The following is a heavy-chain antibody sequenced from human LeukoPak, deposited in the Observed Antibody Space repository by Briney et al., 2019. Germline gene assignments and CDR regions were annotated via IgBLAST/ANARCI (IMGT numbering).Heavy chain of an antibody. CDR3: AKLRGDYDSSGYYSNYYYMDV. V-gene: IGHV3-23*01. D-gene: IGHD3-22*01. Sequence: PGGTLRLSCAASGFTFRNYAMSWVRQAPGKGLEWVSPICGGGGSTYYADSVKGRFTISRDTSKNTLYLQMNSLRAEDTAVYYCAKLRGDYDSSGYYSNYYYMDVWGKGTTVTISS. J-gene: IGHJ6*03. CDR1: GFTFRNYA. CDR2: ICGGGGST.